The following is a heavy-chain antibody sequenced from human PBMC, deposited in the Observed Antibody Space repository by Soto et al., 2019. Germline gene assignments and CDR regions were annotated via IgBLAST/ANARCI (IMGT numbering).Heavy chain of an antibody. Sequence: GGSLRLSCEASEFTVNSNYMSWVRQAPGEGLEWVSVIYSGGSTYYADSVKGRFTISRDNSKNTLYLQMNSLRAEDKAVYYCARATPHQWLTYYYYYYMDVWGKGTTVTVSS. V-gene: IGHV3-53*01. J-gene: IGHJ6*03. CDR3: ARATPHQWLTYYYYYYMDV. CDR2: IYSGGST. CDR1: EFTVNSNY. D-gene: IGHD6-19*01.